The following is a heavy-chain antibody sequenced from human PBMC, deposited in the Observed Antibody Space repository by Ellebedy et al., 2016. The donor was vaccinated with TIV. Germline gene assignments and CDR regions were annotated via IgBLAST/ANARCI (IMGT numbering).Heavy chain of an antibody. D-gene: IGHD6-13*01. CDR3: ARDLIAAAGTADY. CDR2: IYSGGST. J-gene: IGHJ4*02. V-gene: IGHV3-66*01. CDR1: GFTVSSNY. Sequence: GESLKISCAASGFTVSSNYMSWVRQAPGKGLEWVSVIYSGGSTYYADSVKGRFTISRDNAKNSLYLQMNSLRAEDTAVYYCARDLIAAAGTADYWGQGTLVTVSS.